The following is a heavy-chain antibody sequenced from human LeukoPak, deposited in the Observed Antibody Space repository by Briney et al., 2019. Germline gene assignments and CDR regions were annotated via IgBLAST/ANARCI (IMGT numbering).Heavy chain of an antibody. CDR2: ISGSGGST. V-gene: IGHV3-23*01. CDR1: GFTFSSYA. CDR3: AIIPRAAAGPSARSPFHY. Sequence: GGSLRLSCAASGFTFSSYAMSWVRQAPGKGLEWVSAISGSGGSTYYADSVKGRFTISRDNSKNTLYLQMNSLRAEDTAAYYCAIIPRAAAGPSARSPFHYWGQGTLVTVSS. D-gene: IGHD6-13*01. J-gene: IGHJ4*02.